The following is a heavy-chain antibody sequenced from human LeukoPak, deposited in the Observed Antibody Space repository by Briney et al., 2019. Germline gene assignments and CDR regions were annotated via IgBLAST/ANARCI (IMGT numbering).Heavy chain of an antibody. CDR2: IWYDGSNK. J-gene: IGHJ3*02. CDR3: AKGQRGYDFWSGAVGNDAFDI. CDR1: GFTFSSYG. V-gene: IGHV3-33*06. Sequence: GGSLRLSCAASGFTFSSYGMRWVRQAPGKGLEWVAVIWYDGSNKYYADSVRSRFTISRDNSKNTLYLQMNSLRAEDTAVYYCAKGQRGYDFWSGAVGNDAFDIWGQGTMVTVSS. D-gene: IGHD3-3*01.